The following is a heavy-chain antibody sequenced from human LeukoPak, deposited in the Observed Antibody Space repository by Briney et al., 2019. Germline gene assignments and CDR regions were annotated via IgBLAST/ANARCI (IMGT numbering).Heavy chain of an antibody. Sequence: PGGSLRLSCAASGFTVSSNYMSWVRQAPGKGLEWVSVIYSGGSTYYADSVKGRFTISRDNSKNTLYLQMNSLRAEDTAVYYCARDSAEGAEYFQHWGQGTLVTVSS. V-gene: IGHV3-53*01. D-gene: IGHD3-10*01. J-gene: IGHJ1*01. CDR1: GFTVSSNY. CDR2: IYSGGST. CDR3: ARDSAEGAEYFQH.